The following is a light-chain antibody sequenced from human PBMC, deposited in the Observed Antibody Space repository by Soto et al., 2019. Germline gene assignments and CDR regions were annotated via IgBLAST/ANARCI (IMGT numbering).Light chain of an antibody. Sequence: EIVLTQSPGTLSLSPGERATLSCGASQSVRSNYLAWYQHKPGQAPRLLIYDSSRRATGIPDRFSATGSGTDFTLTISRLEPEDSAVYLCQQYGGSPPYTFGPGTKVEIK. CDR2: DSS. V-gene: IGKV3-20*01. CDR1: QSVRSNY. CDR3: QQYGGSPPYT. J-gene: IGKJ2*01.